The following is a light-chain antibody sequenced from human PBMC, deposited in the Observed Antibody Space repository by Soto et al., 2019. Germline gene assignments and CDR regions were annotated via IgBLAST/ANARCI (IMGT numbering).Light chain of an antibody. CDR1: QSVSSK. Sequence: EIVLTQSPATLSVSPGERATLSCRASQSVSSKLAWYQQRPGQAPRLLIYDASNRATGIPARFSGSGSGTDFTLTISSLEPEDFAVYYCQQRTDWPLFGPGTKVDIK. V-gene: IGKV3-11*01. J-gene: IGKJ3*01. CDR2: DAS. CDR3: QQRTDWPL.